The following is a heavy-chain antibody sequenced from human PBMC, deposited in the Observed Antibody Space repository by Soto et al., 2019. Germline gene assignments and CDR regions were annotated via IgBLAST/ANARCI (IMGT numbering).Heavy chain of an antibody. CDR2: IYYSGST. V-gene: IGHV4-39*01. CDR1: GGSISSSSYY. Sequence: QLQLQESGPGLVKPSETLSLTCTVSGGSISSSSYYWGWIRQPPGKGLEWIGSIYYSGSTYYNPSLKSRVTISVDTSKNQFSLKLSSVTAADTAVYYCASPIAYCGGDCYSVAFDIWGQGTMVTVSS. CDR3: ASPIAYCGGDCYSVAFDI. D-gene: IGHD2-21*02. J-gene: IGHJ3*02.